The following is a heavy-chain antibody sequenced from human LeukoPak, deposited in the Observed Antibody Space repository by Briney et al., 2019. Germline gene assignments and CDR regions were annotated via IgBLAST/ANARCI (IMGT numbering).Heavy chain of an antibody. Sequence: GRSLRLSCAASGFSFSSYGMNWVHQAPGKGLEWVAVISNDGRNKYYADSVKGRFTISRDNSKNTLYLQMNSLRADDTAVYYCARDQGIAVADTFDYWGQGTLVTVSS. CDR3: ARDQGIAVADTFDY. J-gene: IGHJ4*02. CDR2: ISNDGRNK. CDR1: GFSFSSYG. D-gene: IGHD6-19*01. V-gene: IGHV3-30*03.